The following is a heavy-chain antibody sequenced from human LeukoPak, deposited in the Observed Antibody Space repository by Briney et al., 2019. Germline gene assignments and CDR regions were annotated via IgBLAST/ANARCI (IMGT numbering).Heavy chain of an antibody. CDR3: ARAYYDRKGDFDY. Sequence: PGGSLRLSCAASGFTFSSYWMHWVRQAPGKGLVWVSRINSDGSSTSYADSVKGRFTISRDNAKNTLCLQMNSLRAEDTAVYYCARAYYDRKGDFDYWGQGTLVTVSS. V-gene: IGHV3-74*01. J-gene: IGHJ4*02. D-gene: IGHD3-22*01. CDR1: GFTFSSYW. CDR2: INSDGSST.